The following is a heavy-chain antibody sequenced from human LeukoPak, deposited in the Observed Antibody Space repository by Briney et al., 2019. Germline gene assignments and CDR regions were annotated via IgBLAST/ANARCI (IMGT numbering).Heavy chain of an antibody. D-gene: IGHD3-3*01. CDR2: INHSGST. CDR3: ARGRTIFGVVSNWFDP. V-gene: IGHV4-34*01. J-gene: IGHJ5*02. Sequence: QSSETLTLTCAVYGDSFSGYYWSWLRQPPGKGLEWIGEINHSGSTNYNPSLKSRATISVDTSKNQLSLKLSSVTAADTAVYYCARGRTIFGVVSNWFDPWGQGTLVTVSS. CDR1: GDSFSGYY.